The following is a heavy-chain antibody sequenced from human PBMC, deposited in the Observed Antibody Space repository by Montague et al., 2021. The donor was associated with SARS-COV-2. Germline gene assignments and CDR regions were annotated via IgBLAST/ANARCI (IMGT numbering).Heavy chain of an antibody. V-gene: IGHV3-48*03. CDR3: ASRTPPYSDDVYLVFDY. J-gene: IGHJ4*02. D-gene: IGHD1-26*01. Sequence: SLRLSCAASGIDFGRYEMNWVRQAPGKGLEWISFIRGIGSPIYYADSVKGRFTISRDNAKKSVYLHMNGLRAEDTAIYYCASRTPPYSDDVYLVFDYWGQGTLVTVSS. CDR2: IRGIGSPI. CDR1: GIDFGRYE.